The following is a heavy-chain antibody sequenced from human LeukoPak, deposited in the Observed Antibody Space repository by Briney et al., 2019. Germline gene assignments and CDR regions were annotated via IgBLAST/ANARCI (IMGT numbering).Heavy chain of an antibody. V-gene: IGHV3-33*03. CDR2: IWYDGSNK. CDR3: ARGHPWGLAFDY. Sequence: PGGSLRLSCAASGFTFSSYGMHWVRQAPGKGLEWVAVIWYDGSNKYYADSLKSRFTISRDNAQNSLYLQMTSLRAEDTALYYCARGHPWGLAFDYWGQGTLVTVSS. J-gene: IGHJ4*02. CDR1: GFTFSSYG. D-gene: IGHD7-27*01.